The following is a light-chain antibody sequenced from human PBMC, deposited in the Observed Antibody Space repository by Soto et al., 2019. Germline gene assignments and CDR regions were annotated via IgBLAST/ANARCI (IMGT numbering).Light chain of an antibody. CDR3: QQYDNSPWT. CDR1: QSVSSSY. J-gene: IGKJ4*01. Sequence: EIVLTQSPGTLSLSPGEGATLSCRASQSVSSSYLAWYQQKPGQAPRLLIYGASSRATGIPARFSGGGSGTDFTLTISSLEPEDFAVYYCQQYDNSPWTFGGGTKVEIK. CDR2: GAS. V-gene: IGKV3-20*01.